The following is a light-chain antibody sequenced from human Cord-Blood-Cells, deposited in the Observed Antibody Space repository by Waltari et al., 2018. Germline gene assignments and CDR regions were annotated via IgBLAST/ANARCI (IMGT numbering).Light chain of an antibody. Sequence: QSALTQPASVSGSPGQSLTISCTGTSSDVGSYNLVSWYQQHPGKAPKLMIYEGSKRPSGVSNRFSGSKSGNTASLTISGPQAEDEADYYCCSYAGSSTYVVFGGGTKLTVL. V-gene: IGLV2-23*01. CDR2: EGS. CDR1: SSDVGSYNL. CDR3: CSYAGSSTYVV. J-gene: IGLJ2*01.